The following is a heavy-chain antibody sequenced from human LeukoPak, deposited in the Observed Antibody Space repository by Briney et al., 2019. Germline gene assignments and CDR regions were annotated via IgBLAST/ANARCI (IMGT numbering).Heavy chain of an antibody. J-gene: IGHJ3*02. V-gene: IGHV1-2*02. CDR3: ARDPISTDAFDI. CDR1: GYTFSGYY. CDR2: INPNSGGA. D-gene: IGHD2-2*02. Sequence: GASVKVSCKASGYTFSGYYMHWVRQAPGQGLEWMGWINPNSGGANYAQKFQGRVTMTRDTSISTAYMELSRLRSDDTAVYYCARDPISTDAFDIWGQGTMVTVSS.